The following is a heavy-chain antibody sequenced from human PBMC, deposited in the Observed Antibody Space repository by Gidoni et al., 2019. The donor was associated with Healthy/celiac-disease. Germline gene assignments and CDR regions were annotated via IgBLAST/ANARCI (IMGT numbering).Heavy chain of an antibody. CDR2: INPNSGGT. Sequence: QVQLVQSGAEVKKPGASVKVSCKASGYTFTGYYMHWVRQAPGQGLEWMGWINPNSGGTNHAQKFQGRVTMTRDTSISTAYMELSRLRSDDTAVYYCARGVRRLRLGELSGWFDPWGQGTLVTVSS. CDR1: GYTFTGYY. J-gene: IGHJ5*02. CDR3: ARGVRRLRLGELSGWFDP. V-gene: IGHV1-2*02. D-gene: IGHD3-16*02.